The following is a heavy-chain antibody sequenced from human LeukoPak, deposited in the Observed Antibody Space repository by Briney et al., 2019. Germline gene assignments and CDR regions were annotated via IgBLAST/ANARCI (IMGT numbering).Heavy chain of an antibody. J-gene: IGHJ4*02. CDR1: GYTFTAFY. Sequence: ASVKVSCKASGYTFTAFYMHWVRQAPGQGLEWMGRINPNSGGTKYAQKFQGRVTMTTDTSINTAYLELSRLRSDDTAVYYCARAWVVGVPGCDYWGQGTLVTVSS. CDR2: INPNSGGT. D-gene: IGHD1-26*01. CDR3: ARAWVVGVPGCDY. V-gene: IGHV1-2*06.